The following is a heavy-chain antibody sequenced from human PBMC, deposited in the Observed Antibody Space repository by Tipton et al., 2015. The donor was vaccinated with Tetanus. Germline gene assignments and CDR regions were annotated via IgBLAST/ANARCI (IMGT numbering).Heavy chain of an antibody. CDR2: IKQDGSEK. CDR3: ARVRDSSSPTGYYYYGMDV. CDR1: GFTFSSYW. J-gene: IGHJ6*02. Sequence: SLRLSCAASGFTFSSYWMSWVRQAPGKGLEWVANIKQDGSEKYYVDSVKGRFTISRDNAKNSPYLQMNSLRAEDTAVYYCARVRDSSSPTGYYYYGMDVWGQGTTVTVSS. V-gene: IGHV3-7*01. D-gene: IGHD6-13*01.